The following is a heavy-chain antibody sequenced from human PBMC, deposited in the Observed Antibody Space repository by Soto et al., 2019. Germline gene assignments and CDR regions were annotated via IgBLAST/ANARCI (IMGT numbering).Heavy chain of an antibody. D-gene: IGHD6-19*01. Sequence: SETLSLTCTFSGDSIKNGDYFCIWIRQSPGKGLEWLGYIYFTGSTYYNPSLKSRRNISMDKSKNLFSLKMTSVTVTDTAVYFCARGAAVDGVAAFRRELDRWGQGTLVTVSS. CDR2: IYFTGST. V-gene: IGHV4-30-4*01. CDR1: GDSIKNGDYF. CDR3: ARGAAVDGVAAFRRELDR. J-gene: IGHJ5*02.